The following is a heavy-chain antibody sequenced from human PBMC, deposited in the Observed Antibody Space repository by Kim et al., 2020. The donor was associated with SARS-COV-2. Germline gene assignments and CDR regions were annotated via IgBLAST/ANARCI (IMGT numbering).Heavy chain of an antibody. Sequence: ASVKVSCKASGYTFTSYDINWVRQATGQGLELMGWMNPNSCNTGYAQKFQGRFTMTRNTSISTAYMELSSLRSDDTAVYYCAKVSARDFWSGYYTPRGYYDYDYGMDVWGQGTTVTVSS. CDR2: MNPNSCNT. J-gene: IGHJ6*02. V-gene: IGHV1-8*01. CDR3: AKVSARDFWSGYYTPRGYYDYDYGMDV. D-gene: IGHD3-3*01. CDR1: GYTFTSYD.